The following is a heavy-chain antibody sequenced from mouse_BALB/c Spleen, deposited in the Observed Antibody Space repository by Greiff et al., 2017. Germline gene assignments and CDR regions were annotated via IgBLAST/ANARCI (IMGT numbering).Heavy chain of an antibody. CDR3: ANLYYYDFDY. CDR2: INPSTGYT. D-gene: IGHD1-1*01. V-gene: IGHV1-7*01. Sequence: VQLQQSGAELAKPGASVKMSCKASGYTFTSYWMHWVKQRPGQGLEWIGYINPSTGYTEYNQKFKDKATLTADKSSSTAYMQLSSLTSEDSAVYYCANLYYYDFDYWGQGTTLTVSS. J-gene: IGHJ2*01. CDR1: GYTFTSYW.